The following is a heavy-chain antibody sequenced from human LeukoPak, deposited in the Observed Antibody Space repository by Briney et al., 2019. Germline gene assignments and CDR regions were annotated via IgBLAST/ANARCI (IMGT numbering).Heavy chain of an antibody. CDR1: GGTFSSYA. V-gene: IGHV1-69*01. D-gene: IGHD6-6*01. CDR2: IIPIFGTA. Sequence: GSSVKVSCKASGGTFSSYAISWVRQAPGQGLEWMGGIIPIFGTANYAQKFQGRVTITADESTSTAYMELSSLRSEDTAVYYCAVQLVRGYNWFDPWGQGTLVTVSS. CDR3: AVQLVRGYNWFDP. J-gene: IGHJ5*02.